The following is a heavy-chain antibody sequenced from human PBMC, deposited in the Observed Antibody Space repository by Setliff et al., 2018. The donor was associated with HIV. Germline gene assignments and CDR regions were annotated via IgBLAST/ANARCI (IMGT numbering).Heavy chain of an antibody. CDR3: ARQREVYGTVYYYYMDV. D-gene: IGHD4-17*01. Sequence: SETLSLTCSVSGGSISSGSYYWSWIRQPAGKGLEWIGRIYTSGSTNYNPSLKSRVTISVDTSKNQFSLKLSSVTAADTAVYHCARQREVYGTVYYYYMDVWGKGTTVTVSS. CDR1: GGSISSGSYY. CDR2: IYTSGST. J-gene: IGHJ6*03. V-gene: IGHV4-61*02.